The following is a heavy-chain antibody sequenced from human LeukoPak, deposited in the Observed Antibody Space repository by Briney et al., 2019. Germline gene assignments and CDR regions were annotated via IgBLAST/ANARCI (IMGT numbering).Heavy chain of an antibody. J-gene: IGHJ4*02. CDR2: ISHSGRT. CDR1: GGSITSDS. D-gene: IGHD3-22*01. Sequence: PPETLSLTCTVSGGSITSDSWTWVRQPPGQGLEWIGYISHSGRTSSSPSLKSRVTMSVDPSKKQVSLKLTSVTAADAAVYYCATYDSATHTLNYWGQGTLVSVSS. CDR3: ATYDSATHTLNY. V-gene: IGHV4-59*01.